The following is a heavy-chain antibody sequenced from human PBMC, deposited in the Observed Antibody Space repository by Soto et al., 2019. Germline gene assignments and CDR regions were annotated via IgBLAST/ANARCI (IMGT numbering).Heavy chain of an antibody. J-gene: IGHJ5*01. CDR2: IHYSGRT. V-gene: IGHV4-59*12. D-gene: IGHD1-26*01. Sequence: SETLSLTCSVSNGSISGFYWTWIRQPPGKILEWIGYIHYSGRTDYNPSLTSRATMSVDTPKNQFSLNLKSITAADTAVYYCVRVGVGIGNHFDSWGRGTLVTVSS. CDR3: VRVGVGIGNHFDS. CDR1: NGSISGFY.